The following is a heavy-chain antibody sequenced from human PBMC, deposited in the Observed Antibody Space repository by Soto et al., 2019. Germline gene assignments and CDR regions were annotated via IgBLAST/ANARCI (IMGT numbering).Heavy chain of an antibody. J-gene: IGHJ3*02. Sequence: GGSLRLSCAASGFTFSSYSMNWVRQAPGKGLEWVSSISSSSSYIYYADSVKGRFTISRDNAKNSLYPQMNSLRAEDTAVYYCARGRREAMGILSAFDIWGQGTMVTVSS. CDR2: ISSSSSYI. V-gene: IGHV3-21*01. D-gene: IGHD5-18*01. CDR3: ARGRREAMGILSAFDI. CDR1: GFTFSSYS.